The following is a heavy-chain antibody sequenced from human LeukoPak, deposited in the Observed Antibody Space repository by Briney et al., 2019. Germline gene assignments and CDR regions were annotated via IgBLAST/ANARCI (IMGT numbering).Heavy chain of an antibody. CDR2: IKQDGSEK. D-gene: IGHD6-13*01. V-gene: IGHV3-7*01. CDR1: GFTFSSYA. Sequence: GGSLRLSCAASGFTFSSYAMSWVRQAPGKGLEWVANIKQDGSEKKYVDSVKGRFTISRDNAKNSLYLQMNSLRAEDTAMYYCARDLDSSSWSNWFDPWGQGTLVTVSS. J-gene: IGHJ5*02. CDR3: ARDLDSSSWSNWFDP.